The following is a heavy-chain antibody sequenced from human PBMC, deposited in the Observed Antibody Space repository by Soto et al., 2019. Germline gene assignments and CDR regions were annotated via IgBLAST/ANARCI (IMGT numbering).Heavy chain of an antibody. CDR3: ARLYDFWSGSALDS. CDR1: GFTFSSYA. D-gene: IGHD3-3*01. V-gene: IGHV3-74*01. CDR2: INTDGSTT. Sequence: PGGSLRLSCAASGFTFSSYAMGWVRQDPGKGLEWVSRINTDGSTTTYADSVKGRFTISRDNARHTLYLQMDSLRAEDTAVYYCARLYDFWSGSALDSWGQGALVTSPQ. J-gene: IGHJ4*02.